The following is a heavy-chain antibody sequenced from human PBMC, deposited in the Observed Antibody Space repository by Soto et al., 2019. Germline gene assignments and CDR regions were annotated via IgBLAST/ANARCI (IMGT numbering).Heavy chain of an antibody. J-gene: IGHJ6*02. Sequence: QVQLQESGPGLVKPSETLSLTCTVSGGSISSYYWSWIRQPPGKGLEWIGYIYYSGSTHYNPSLKRRVPISVDTSKTQFSLKLSSVTAADTAVYYCARGDYDIVTGYYHGMDVWGQVTTVTVSS. V-gene: IGHV4-59*01. CDR1: GGSISSYY. D-gene: IGHD3-9*01. CDR3: ARGDYDIVTGYYHGMDV. CDR2: IYYSGST.